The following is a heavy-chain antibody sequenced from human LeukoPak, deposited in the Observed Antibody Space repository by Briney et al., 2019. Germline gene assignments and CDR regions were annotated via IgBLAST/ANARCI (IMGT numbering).Heavy chain of an antibody. J-gene: IGHJ6*02. Sequence: PGGSRRLSCAASGFTFSSYAMHWVRQAPGKGLEWVAVISYDGSNKYYADSVKGRFTISRDNSKNTLYLQMNSLRAEDTAVYYCARAYGDYEMDVWGQGTTVTVSS. D-gene: IGHD4-17*01. CDR2: ISYDGSNK. V-gene: IGHV3-30*04. CDR3: ARAYGDYEMDV. CDR1: GFTFSSYA.